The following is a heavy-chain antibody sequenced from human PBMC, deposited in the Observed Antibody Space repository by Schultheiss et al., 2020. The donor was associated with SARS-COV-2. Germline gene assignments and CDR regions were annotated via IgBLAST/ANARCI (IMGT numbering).Heavy chain of an antibody. CDR3: ARETISGLDY. J-gene: IGHJ4*02. V-gene: IGHV3-33*08. CDR1: GFTFSSYG. Sequence: GESLKISCAASGFTFSSYGMHWVRQAPGKGLEWVAVIWYDGSNKYYADSVKGRFTISRDNAKNSLYLQMNSLRAEDTAVYYCARETISGLDYWGQGTLVTVSS. D-gene: IGHD3-3*02. CDR2: IWYDGSNK.